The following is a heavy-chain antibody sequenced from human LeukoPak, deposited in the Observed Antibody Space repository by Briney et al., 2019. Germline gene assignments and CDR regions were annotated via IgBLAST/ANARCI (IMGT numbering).Heavy chain of an antibody. CDR2: ISGSGGST. Sequence: GGSLRLSCAASGFTFTSYAMSWVRQAPGKGLEWISVISGSGGSTYYADSVKGRFTISRDNSKNTLYLQMNSLRAEDTAVYYCAKGQGAGRYNWNGERYYFDYWGQGTLVTVSS. J-gene: IGHJ4*02. CDR1: GFTFTSYA. CDR3: AKGQGAGRYNWNGERYYFDY. V-gene: IGHV3-23*01. D-gene: IGHD1-1*01.